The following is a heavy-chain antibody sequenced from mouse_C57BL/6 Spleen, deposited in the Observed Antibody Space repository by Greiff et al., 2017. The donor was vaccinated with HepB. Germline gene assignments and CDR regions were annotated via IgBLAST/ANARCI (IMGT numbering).Heavy chain of an antibody. V-gene: IGHV3-6*01. Sequence: DVKLQESGPGLVKPSQSLSLTCSVTGYSITSGYYWNWIRQFPGNKLEWMGYISYDGSNNYNPSLKNRISITRDTSKNQFFLKLNSVTTEDTATYYCARGDYSNPNWYFDVWGTGTTVTVSS. D-gene: IGHD2-5*01. CDR3: ARGDYSNPNWYFDV. CDR2: ISYDGSN. J-gene: IGHJ1*03. CDR1: GYSITSGYY.